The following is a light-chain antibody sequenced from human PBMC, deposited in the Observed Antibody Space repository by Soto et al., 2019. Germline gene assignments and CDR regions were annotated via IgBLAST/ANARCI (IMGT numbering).Light chain of an antibody. J-gene: IGKJ2*01. CDR3: QQRSNWPST. CDR2: DAS. Sequence: DIVLTQSPATLSLSPGERATLSCRASQSVSSSLAWYQQKPGQAPRLLIYDASNRSTGNPARFSGSGSGTDFTLTISSLEPEDFAVYYCQQRSNWPSTFGQGTKLEIK. V-gene: IGKV3-11*01. CDR1: QSVSSS.